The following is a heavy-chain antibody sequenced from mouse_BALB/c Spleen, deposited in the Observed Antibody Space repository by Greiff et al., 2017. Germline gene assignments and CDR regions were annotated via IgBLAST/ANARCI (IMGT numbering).Heavy chain of an antibody. J-gene: IGHJ3*01. CDR3: ARPLGFAY. Sequence: EVKVVESGGGLVKPGGSLKLSCAASGFAFSSYDMSWVRQTPEKRLEWVAYISSGGGSTYYPDTVKGRFTISRDNAKNTLYLQMSSLKSEDTAMYYCARPLGFAYWGQGTLVTVSA. CDR2: ISSGGGST. V-gene: IGHV5-12-1*01. CDR1: GFAFSSYD.